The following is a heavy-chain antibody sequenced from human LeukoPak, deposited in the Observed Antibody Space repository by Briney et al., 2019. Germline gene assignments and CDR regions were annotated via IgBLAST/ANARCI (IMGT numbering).Heavy chain of an antibody. V-gene: IGHV3-30*02. CDR2: IRYDGINI. CDR1: GMTFSSYG. D-gene: IGHD2-15*01. CDR3: AKERTRVSGGWT. Sequence: GGSLRLSCAASGMTFSSYGMHWVRQAPGKGLEWVTFIRYDGINIYYADSVKGRFTISRDNSKNTVYLQMTSLRREDTALYYCAKERTRVSGGWTWGQGTLVTVSS. J-gene: IGHJ5*02.